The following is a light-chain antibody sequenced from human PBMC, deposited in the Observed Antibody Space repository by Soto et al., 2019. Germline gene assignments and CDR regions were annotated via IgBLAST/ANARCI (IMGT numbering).Light chain of an antibody. CDR1: RSVGTR. CDR3: QHYQSGHPIA. CDR2: GAS. Sequence: EILLTQSPDTLALSPGERATLSCRAARSVGTRLAWYQHKTGQAPRLLISGASSRATGIPDRFTGSGSETSFTLTISRLEPEDFALYYCQHYQSGHPIAFGQGTRLAIK. V-gene: IGKV3-20*01. J-gene: IGKJ5*01.